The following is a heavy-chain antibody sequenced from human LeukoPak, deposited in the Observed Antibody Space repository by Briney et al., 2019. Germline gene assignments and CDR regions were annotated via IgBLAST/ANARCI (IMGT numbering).Heavy chain of an antibody. Sequence: GGSLRLSCAASGFTFSNAWMSWVRQAPGKGLEWVGRIKSKTDGGTTDYAAPVKGRFTISRDDSKNTLYLQMNSLKTEDTAVYYCTREYGDSSSCFDYWGQGTLVTVSS. D-gene: IGHD6-13*01. V-gene: IGHV3-15*01. CDR3: TREYGDSSSCFDY. CDR2: IKSKTDGGTT. J-gene: IGHJ4*02. CDR1: GFTFSNAW.